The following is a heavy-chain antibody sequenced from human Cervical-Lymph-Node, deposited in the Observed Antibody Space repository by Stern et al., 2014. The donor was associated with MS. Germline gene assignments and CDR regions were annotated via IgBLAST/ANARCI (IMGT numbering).Heavy chain of an antibody. CDR3: AREAFRSGWRVFDF. V-gene: IGHV1-3*01. J-gene: IGHJ4*02. D-gene: IGHD6-19*01. Sequence: QVQLMQSGAEVRKPGASVKVSCKASGYTFNDYVMHWVRQAPGQRLEWLGWINADTGDTQYSQNFQGRVTITRDTSATTAYMELSSLTSEDTAVYFCAREAFRSGWRVFDFWGQGTLVTVSP. CDR2: INADTGDT. CDR1: GYTFNDYV.